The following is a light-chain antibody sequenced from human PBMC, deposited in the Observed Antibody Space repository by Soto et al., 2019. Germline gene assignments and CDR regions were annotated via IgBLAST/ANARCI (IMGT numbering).Light chain of an antibody. J-gene: IGKJ3*01. CDR2: GAS. CDR1: QSVSSY. CDR3: QQYGSSPFT. V-gene: IGKV3-20*01. Sequence: EIVLTQSPDTLSLSPGDRATLSCRASQSVSSYLAWYQQKPGQTPRLLIYGASSRATGIPDRFSGSGSGTDFTLTISRLEPEDFAVYYCQQYGSSPFTFGPGTKVDIK.